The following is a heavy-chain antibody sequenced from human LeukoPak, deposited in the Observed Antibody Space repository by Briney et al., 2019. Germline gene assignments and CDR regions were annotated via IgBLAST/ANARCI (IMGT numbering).Heavy chain of an antibody. Sequence: TSETLSLTCTVSGGSISSSSYYWGWIRQPPGKGLEWIGSIYYSGSTYYNPFLKSRVTISVDTSKNQFSLKLSSVTAADTAVYYCAKYCSSTSCLVEGYWGQGTLVTVSS. D-gene: IGHD2-2*01. CDR1: GGSISSSSYY. V-gene: IGHV4-39*07. CDR3: AKYCSSTSCLVEGY. CDR2: IYYSGST. J-gene: IGHJ4*02.